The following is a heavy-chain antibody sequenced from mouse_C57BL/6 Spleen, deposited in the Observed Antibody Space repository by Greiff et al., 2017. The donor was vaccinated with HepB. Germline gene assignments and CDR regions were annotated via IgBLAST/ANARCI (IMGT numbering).Heavy chain of an antibody. CDR1: GYSFTSYY. D-gene: IGHD2-4*01. J-gene: IGHJ3*01. V-gene: IGHV1-66*01. CDR3: ARSSYDYDETWFAY. CDR2: IYPGSGNT. Sequence: VQLQQSGPELVKPGASVKISCKASGYSFTSYYIHWVKQRPGQGLEWIGWIYPGSGNTKYNEKFKGKATLTADTSSSTAYMQLSSLTSEDSAVYYCARSSYDYDETWFAYWGQGTLVTVSA.